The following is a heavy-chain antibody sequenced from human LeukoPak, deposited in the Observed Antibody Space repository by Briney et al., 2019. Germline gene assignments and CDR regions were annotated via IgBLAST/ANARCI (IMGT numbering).Heavy chain of an antibody. CDR1: GFTYSHYG. V-gene: IGHV3-33*06. CDR3: AKDAQRGFDYSNSLEN. Sequence: GGSLRLSCAASGFTYSHYGMHWVRQAPGKGLEWVAVIWSDATEKYYGDAVKGRFTISRDNSRNTLYLLMNSLRAEDTAVYYCAKDAQRGFDYSNSLENWGQGTLVTVSS. CDR2: IWSDATEK. D-gene: IGHD4-11*01. J-gene: IGHJ1*01.